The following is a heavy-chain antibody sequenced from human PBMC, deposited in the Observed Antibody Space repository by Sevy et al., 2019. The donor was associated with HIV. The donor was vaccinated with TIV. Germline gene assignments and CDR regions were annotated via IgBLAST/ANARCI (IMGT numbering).Heavy chain of an antibody. CDR2: VSSDGSEI. D-gene: IGHD7-27*01. CDR3: ARDQLGSIDY. Sequence: GGSLRLSCAVSGFTFSTYAMHWVRQAPGKGLECVAIVSSDGSEINYSDSVKGRFTISRYNSRNTLYLQMNSLRTEDTALYYCARDQLGSIDYWGQGTLVTVSS. V-gene: IGHV3-30-3*01. CDR1: GFTFSTYA. J-gene: IGHJ4*02.